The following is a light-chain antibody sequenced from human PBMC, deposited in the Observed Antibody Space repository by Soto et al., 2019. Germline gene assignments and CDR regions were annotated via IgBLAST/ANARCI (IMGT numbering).Light chain of an antibody. Sequence: DIQMTQSPSTLSASVGDRVTITCRASQSLSSWLAWYQQKPGKAPKLLIYDASSLESGVPSRFSGSGSGTEFTLTISRLQPDDFATYYCQNYNSYSEACGQGTKVDIK. CDR3: QNYNSYSEA. J-gene: IGKJ1*01. CDR1: QSLSSW. CDR2: DAS. V-gene: IGKV1-5*01.